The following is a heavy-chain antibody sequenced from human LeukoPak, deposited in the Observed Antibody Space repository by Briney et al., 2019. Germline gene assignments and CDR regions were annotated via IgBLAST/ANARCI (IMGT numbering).Heavy chain of an antibody. CDR1: GGSISSGSYY. CDR3: ARGRVSSSTWYSTYYYYFYMDV. CDR2: IYTSGRT. D-gene: IGHD4-11*01. Sequence: PSETLSLTCTVSGGSISSGSYYWSWIRQPAGKGLEWIGRIYTSGRTNYNPSLKSRVTISLDTSKNLFSLRLRSVTAADTAVYFCARGRVSSSTWYSTYYYYFYMDVWGKGTTVTVSS. J-gene: IGHJ6*03. V-gene: IGHV4-61*02.